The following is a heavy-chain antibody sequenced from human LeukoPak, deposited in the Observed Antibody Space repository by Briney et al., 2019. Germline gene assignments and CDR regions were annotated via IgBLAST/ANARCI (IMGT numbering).Heavy chain of an antibody. CDR1: GYTFTGYY. Sequence: ASVKVSCKASGYTFTGYYMHWVRQAPGQGLEWMGWINPNSGGTNYAQKFQGRVTMTRDTSISPAYMELSKLRSDDTAVYYCARGQGYYYVSSGYDYWGQGTLVTVSS. V-gene: IGHV1-2*02. CDR3: ARGQGYYYVSSGYDY. J-gene: IGHJ4*02. D-gene: IGHD3-22*01. CDR2: INPNSGGT.